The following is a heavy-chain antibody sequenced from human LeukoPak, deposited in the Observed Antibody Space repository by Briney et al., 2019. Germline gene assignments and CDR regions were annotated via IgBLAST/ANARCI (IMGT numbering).Heavy chain of an antibody. CDR2: IIPIFGTA. D-gene: IGHD1-26*01. J-gene: IGHJ4*02. CDR1: GGTFISYA. CDR3: AKGGRQWELLR. Sequence: SVKVSCKASGGTFISYAISWVRQAPGQGLEWMGGIIPIFGTANYAQKFQGRVTITADESTSTAYMELSSLRSEDTAVYYCAKGGRQWELLRWGQGTLVTVSS. V-gene: IGHV1-69*13.